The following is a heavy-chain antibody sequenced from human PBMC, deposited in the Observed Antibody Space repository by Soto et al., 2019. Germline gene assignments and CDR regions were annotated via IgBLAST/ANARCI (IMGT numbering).Heavy chain of an antibody. CDR3: ARGGWGGITYDILTGLCFDI. D-gene: IGHD3-9*01. Sequence: QVQLVQSGAEVKKPGASVKVSCKASGYTFTSYGISWVRQAPGQGLEWMGWISAYNGNTNYAQKLQGRVTMTTDTPTSTGYMELRSLRADDTAVYYCARGGWGGITYDILTGLCFDIWGQGTMVTVSS. V-gene: IGHV1-18*04. CDR2: ISAYNGNT. J-gene: IGHJ3*02. CDR1: GYTFTSYG.